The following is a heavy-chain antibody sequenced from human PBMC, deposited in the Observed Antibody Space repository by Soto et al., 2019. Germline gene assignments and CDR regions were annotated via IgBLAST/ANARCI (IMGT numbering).Heavy chain of an antibody. Sequence: QITLKESGPTLVKPTQTLTLTCTFSGFSLSTRGVGVGWIRQPPGKALEWLALIYWDDDKRYSPSLKSRLTFTKDTSKNQVVLTMTNMDPMDTATYYCAHRRGGGSCYPDWGQGTLVTVSS. J-gene: IGHJ4*02. D-gene: IGHD2-15*01. CDR2: IYWDDDK. CDR1: GFSLSTRGVG. V-gene: IGHV2-5*02. CDR3: AHRRGGGSCYPD.